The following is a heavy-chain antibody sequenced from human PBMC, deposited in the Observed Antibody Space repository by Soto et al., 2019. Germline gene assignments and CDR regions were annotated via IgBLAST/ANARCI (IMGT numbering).Heavy chain of an antibody. J-gene: IGHJ4*01. CDR2: IYSGGST. Sequence: EVQLGESGGSLVQPGGSLRLSCAASGFIVSSNYMSWVLQAPGKGLEWVSVIYSGGSTYYADSVKGRFTISRDISKNTLSLQMNSLRAEDTAVYYCARAYRVPTAMPNFWGHGTLVTVSS. CDR3: ARAYRVPTAMPNF. D-gene: IGHD5-18*01. V-gene: IGHV3-66*01. CDR1: GFIVSSNY.